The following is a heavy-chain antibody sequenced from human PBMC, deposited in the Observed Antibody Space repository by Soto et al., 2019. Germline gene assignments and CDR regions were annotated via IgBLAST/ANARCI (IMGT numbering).Heavy chain of an antibody. D-gene: IGHD3-10*01. Sequence: ASVKVSCKASGYMFINYGISWVRQAPGQGLKWMGWISVYNGKTNYAQKLQGRVTMTTVTSTSTAYMELRSLRSDDTAVYYCVRDLDGSGSYYTDYWGPGTLVTVSS. CDR1: GYMFINYG. CDR3: VRDLDGSGSYYTDY. V-gene: IGHV1-18*01. CDR2: ISVYNGKT. J-gene: IGHJ4*02.